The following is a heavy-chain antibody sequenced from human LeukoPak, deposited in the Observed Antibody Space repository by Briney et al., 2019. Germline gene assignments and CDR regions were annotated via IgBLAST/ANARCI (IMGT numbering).Heavy chain of an antibody. CDR3: ARAVDYYGSGSYWGYYYYYYMDV. CDR2: IYYSGST. CDR1: GGSISSYY. Sequence: SETLSLTCTVSGGSISSYYWSWIRQPPGKGLEWMGYIYYSGSTNDNPSLKSRVTISVDTSKNQSSLKLSSVTAADTAVYYCARAVDYYGSGSYWGYYYYYYMDVWGKGTTVTISS. V-gene: IGHV4-59*01. D-gene: IGHD3-10*01. J-gene: IGHJ6*03.